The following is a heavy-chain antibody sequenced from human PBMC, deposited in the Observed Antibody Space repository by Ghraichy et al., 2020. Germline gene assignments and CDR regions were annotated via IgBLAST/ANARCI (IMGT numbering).Heavy chain of an antibody. J-gene: IGHJ5*02. CDR2: IYYSGST. CDR1: GGSISSSSYY. CDR3: ARHQTVDLGYCSGGSCLGWFDP. D-gene: IGHD2-15*01. Sequence: GSLRLSCTVSGGSISSSSYYWGWIRQPPGKGLEWIGSIYYSGSTYYNPSLKSRVTISVDTSKNQFSLKLSSVTAADTAVYYCARHQTVDLGYCSGGSCLGWFDPWGQGTLVTVSS. V-gene: IGHV4-39*01.